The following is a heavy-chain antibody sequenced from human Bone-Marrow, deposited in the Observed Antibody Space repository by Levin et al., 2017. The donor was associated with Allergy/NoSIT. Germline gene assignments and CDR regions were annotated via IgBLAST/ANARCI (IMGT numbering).Heavy chain of an antibody. Sequence: SETLSLTCAVYGGSFSGYYWSWIRQPPGKGLEWIGEINHSGSTNYNPSLKSRVTISVDTSKNQFSLKLSSVTAADTAVYYCARGLYYYDSSGYPAGYWGQGTLVTVSS. J-gene: IGHJ4*02. D-gene: IGHD3-22*01. V-gene: IGHV4-34*01. CDR2: INHSGST. CDR1: GGSFSGYY. CDR3: ARGLYYYDSSGYPAGY.